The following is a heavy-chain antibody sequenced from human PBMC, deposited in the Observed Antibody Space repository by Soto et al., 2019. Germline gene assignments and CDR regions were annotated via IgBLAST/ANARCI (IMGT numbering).Heavy chain of an antibody. Sequence: QVQLVQSGAEVKKPGASVKVSCKASGYTFIRNGINWVRQAPGQGLEWMGWISTYNGNTNYAQKFQGRVTMTRDTSTRTAYMEVRSLSSDYTVVYFCARDSATLVPGVWGQGTTVTFSS. CDR2: ISTYNGNT. D-gene: IGHD3-10*01. J-gene: IGHJ6*02. CDR1: GYTFIRNG. V-gene: IGHV1-18*01. CDR3: ARDSATLVPGV.